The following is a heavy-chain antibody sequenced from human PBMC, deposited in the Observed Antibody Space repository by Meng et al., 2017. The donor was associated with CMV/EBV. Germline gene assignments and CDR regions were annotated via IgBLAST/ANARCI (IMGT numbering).Heavy chain of an antibody. J-gene: IGHJ4*02. Sequence: GESLKISCAASGFTFSSYSMNWVRQAPGKGLEWVSSISSSSSYIYYADSVKGRFTISRDNAKNSLYLQMNSPRAEDTAVYYCARDLDSNYQYWGQGTLVTVSS. D-gene: IGHD4-11*01. CDR1: GFTFSSYS. CDR3: ARDLDSNYQY. CDR2: ISSSSSYI. V-gene: IGHV3-21*01.